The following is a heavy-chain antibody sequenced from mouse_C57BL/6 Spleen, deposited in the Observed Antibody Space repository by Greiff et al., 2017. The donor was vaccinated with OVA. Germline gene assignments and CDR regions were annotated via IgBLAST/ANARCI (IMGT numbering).Heavy chain of an antibody. J-gene: IGHJ3*01. V-gene: IGHV1-55*01. CDR2: IYPGSGST. CDR3: ARFSSYAWFAY. D-gene: IGHD1-1*01. CDR1: ATTFTSYW. Sequence: QVQLQQPGAELVKPGASVKMSSKASATTFTSYWITGVKQGPGQGLEWIGDIYPGSGSTNYNEKFKSKATLTVDTSSSTAYMQLSSLTSEDSAVYYCARFSSYAWFAYWGQGTLVTVSA.